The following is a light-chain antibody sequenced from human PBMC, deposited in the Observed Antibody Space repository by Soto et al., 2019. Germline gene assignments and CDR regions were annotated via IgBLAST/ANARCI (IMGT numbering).Light chain of an antibody. CDR3: SSYAASRPSVL. V-gene: IGLV2-23*01. Sequence: QPVLTQPASVAGSPGQSITISCTGISNTVETYTLVSWYQQYPGEAPNLIIYEDTKRPSGVSDRFSGFKSGNTASLTISGLQRDDESHYYCSSYAASRPSVLFGGGTKLTVL. CDR1: SNTVETYTL. CDR2: EDT. J-gene: IGLJ3*02.